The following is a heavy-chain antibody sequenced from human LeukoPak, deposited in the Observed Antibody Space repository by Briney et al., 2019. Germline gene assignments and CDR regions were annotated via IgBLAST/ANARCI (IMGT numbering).Heavy chain of an antibody. Sequence: GGSLRLSCAASGFTFSSYAMSWVRQAPGKGLEWVSSSSSSSRYRYYADSVKGRFTISRDNAKNSLYLQMNSLRAEDTAVYYCARAGGYSDFDYWGQGTLVTVSS. J-gene: IGHJ4*02. CDR1: GFTFSSYA. V-gene: IGHV3-21*01. CDR3: ARAGGYSDFDY. D-gene: IGHD3-22*01. CDR2: SSSSSRYR.